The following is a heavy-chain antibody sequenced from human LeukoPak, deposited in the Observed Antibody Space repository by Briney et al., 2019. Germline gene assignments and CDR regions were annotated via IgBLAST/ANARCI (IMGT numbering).Heavy chain of an antibody. V-gene: IGHV3-53*01. J-gene: IGHJ4*02. CDR1: GFTVSNSF. CDR3: AKTGGPWD. Sequence: GGSLRLSCAASGFTVSNSFMTWVRQAPGKELEWVSVIYSGGDTYYTDSVKGRFTISRDNSKNTLFLQMNSLRADDTAVYYCAKTGGPWDWGQGTLVTVSS. D-gene: IGHD7-27*01. CDR2: IYSGGDT.